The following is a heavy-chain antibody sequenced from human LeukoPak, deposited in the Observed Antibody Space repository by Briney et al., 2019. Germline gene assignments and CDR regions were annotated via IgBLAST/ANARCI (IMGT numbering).Heavy chain of an antibody. CDR1: GYTFTSYG. V-gene: IGHV1-18*01. CDR3: ARDPGSYDYVRTPFAY. D-gene: IGHD3-16*01. Sequence: GASVKVSCKASGYTFTSYGISWVRQAPGQGLEWMGWISAYNGNTNYAQKIQGRVTMTTDTSTSTAYKELRSLRSDDTAVYYCARDPGSYDYVRTPFAYWGQGTLVTVSS. CDR2: ISAYNGNT. J-gene: IGHJ4*02.